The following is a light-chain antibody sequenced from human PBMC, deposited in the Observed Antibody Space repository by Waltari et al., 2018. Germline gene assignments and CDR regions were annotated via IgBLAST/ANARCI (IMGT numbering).Light chain of an antibody. CDR1: QSVSSK. CDR2: NAS. CDR3: QQYNKWPTT. V-gene: IGKV3-15*01. Sequence: EIVMTQSPATLSVSPGERATLSCRASQSVSSKLAWYQQKPGQAPRLLIDNASTRATGIPARFSGSGSGTEFTLTISSLQSEDFAVYYCQQYNKWPTTFGQGTKVAIK. J-gene: IGKJ1*01.